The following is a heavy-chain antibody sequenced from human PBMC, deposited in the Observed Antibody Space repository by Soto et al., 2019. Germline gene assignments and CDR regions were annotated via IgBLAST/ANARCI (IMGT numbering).Heavy chain of an antibody. V-gene: IGHV3-23*01. J-gene: IGHJ4*02. CDR3: AKEGSDYGNYANYFDC. Sequence: HPGGSLRLSCAASGFTFSSYAMSWVRQAPGKGLEWVSAISGGGTTTYYADSVRGRFTISRDNLKNTLYLQTNSLRAEDTAVYYCAKEGSDYGNYANYFDCWGLGT. CDR1: GFTFSSYA. CDR2: ISGGGTTT. D-gene: IGHD4-17*01.